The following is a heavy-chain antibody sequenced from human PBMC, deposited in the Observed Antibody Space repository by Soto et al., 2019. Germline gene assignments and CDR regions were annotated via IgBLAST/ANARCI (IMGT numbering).Heavy chain of an antibody. D-gene: IGHD4-17*01. V-gene: IGHV1-69*12. CDR1: GDTFSSYE. CDR2: IIPLFGTA. Sequence: QVQLVQSGAEVKKPGSSVKVSCKASGDTFSSYEISWVRQAPGQGLEWMGGIIPLFGTAKYAQKFQGRVTITADEFTSTAYMELSSLRSEDTAVYYCASRTTVTTVLHFQQWGQGTLVTVSS. J-gene: IGHJ1*01. CDR3: ASRTTVTTVLHFQQ.